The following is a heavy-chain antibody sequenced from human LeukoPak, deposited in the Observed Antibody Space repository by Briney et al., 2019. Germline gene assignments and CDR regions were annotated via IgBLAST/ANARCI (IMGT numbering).Heavy chain of an antibody. CDR3: ARSADYYCDSSGYLIDY. CDR1: GYTFTSYD. Sequence: GASVKVSCKASGYTFTSYDINWVRQATGQGLEWMGWMNPNSGNTGYAQKFQGRVTMTRNTSISTAYMELSSLRSEDTAVYYCARSADYYCDSSGYLIDYWGQGTLVTVSS. D-gene: IGHD3-22*01. V-gene: IGHV1-8*01. J-gene: IGHJ4*02. CDR2: MNPNSGNT.